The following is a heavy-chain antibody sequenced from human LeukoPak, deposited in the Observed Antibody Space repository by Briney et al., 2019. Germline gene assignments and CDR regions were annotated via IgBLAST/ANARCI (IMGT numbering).Heavy chain of an antibody. CDR2: INPKSGGT. V-gene: IGHV1-2*02. D-gene: IGHD3-9*01. CDR1: GYTFTGYY. CDR3: ARSPDILTGEKFDY. J-gene: IGHJ4*02. Sequence: ASVKVSCKASGYTFTGYYMHWVRQAPGQGLEWMGWINPKSGGTNYAQKFKARVTMNRDTSISTAYMELSRLRFDDTAVYYCARSPDILTGEKFDYWGQGTLVTVSS.